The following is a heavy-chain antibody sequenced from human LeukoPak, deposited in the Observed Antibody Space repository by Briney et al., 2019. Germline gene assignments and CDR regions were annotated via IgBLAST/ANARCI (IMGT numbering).Heavy chain of an antibody. D-gene: IGHD4-17*01. J-gene: IGHJ4*02. Sequence: SQTLSLTCAISGDSVSSNSVAWHSIRQSPSRGLEWLGRTYYRSKWHNDYAVSVRSRVTINPDTSENRFPLQLNSVTPDDTAVYYCARGGVTTVTLDYWGQGTLVTVSS. CDR3: ARGGVTTVTLDY. CDR2: TYYRSKWHN. V-gene: IGHV6-1*01. CDR1: GDSVSSNSVA.